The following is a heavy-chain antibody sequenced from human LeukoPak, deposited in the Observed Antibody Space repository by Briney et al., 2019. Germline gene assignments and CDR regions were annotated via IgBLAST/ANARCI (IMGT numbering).Heavy chain of an antibody. V-gene: IGHV1-46*01. Sequence: ASVKVSCKASGYTFTSYYMHWVRRAPGQGLEWMGIINPSGGSTSYAQKFQGRVTMTRDMSTSTVYMELSSLRSEDTAVYYCARGSTDYYGSGSYSPGDYWGQGTLVTVSS. CDR3: ARGSTDYYGSGSYSPGDY. D-gene: IGHD3-10*01. J-gene: IGHJ4*02. CDR1: GYTFTSYY. CDR2: INPSGGST.